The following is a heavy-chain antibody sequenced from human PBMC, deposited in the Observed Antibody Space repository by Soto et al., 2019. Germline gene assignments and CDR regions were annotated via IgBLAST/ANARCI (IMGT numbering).Heavy chain of an antibody. CDR1: GFTFSSYG. J-gene: IGHJ4*02. V-gene: IGHV3-30*18. D-gene: IGHD3-9*01. CDR3: AKDAVTIFWNY. Sequence: SGGSLRLSCAATGFTFSSYGMHWVRQAPGKGLEWVAVISYDGSNKYYADSVKGRFTISRDNSKNTLYLQMNSLRAEDTAVYYCAKDAVTIFWNYWGQGTLVTVSS. CDR2: ISYDGSNK.